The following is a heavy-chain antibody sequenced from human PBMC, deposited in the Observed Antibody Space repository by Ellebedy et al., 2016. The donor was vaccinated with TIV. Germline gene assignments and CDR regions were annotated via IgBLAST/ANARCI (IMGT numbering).Heavy chain of an antibody. Sequence: GESLKISCAASGVSFSRYRMSWVRQAPEKRLEWVSAISGNGGSTYSPDSVRGRFTISRDNSKTTRYLQMNSLRAEDTAIYYCVKHIGRDYGDRMDYWGQGTLVTVSS. CDR3: VKHIGRDYGDRMDY. D-gene: IGHD4-17*01. J-gene: IGHJ4*02. CDR1: GVSFSRYR. V-gene: IGHV3-23*01. CDR2: ISGNGGST.